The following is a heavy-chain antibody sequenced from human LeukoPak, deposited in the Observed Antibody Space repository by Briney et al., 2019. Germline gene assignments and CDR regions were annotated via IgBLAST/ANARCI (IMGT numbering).Heavy chain of an antibody. Sequence: SETLSLTCTVSGYSISSGYYWGWIRQPPGKGLEWIGSIYHSGSTYYNPSLKSRVTISVDTSKNQFSLKLSSVTAADTAVYYCARVGRYYYGSGSYPHMDVWGKGTTVTVSS. V-gene: IGHV4-38-2*02. CDR1: GYSISSGYY. CDR3: ARVGRYYYGSGSYPHMDV. CDR2: IYHSGST. D-gene: IGHD3-10*01. J-gene: IGHJ6*03.